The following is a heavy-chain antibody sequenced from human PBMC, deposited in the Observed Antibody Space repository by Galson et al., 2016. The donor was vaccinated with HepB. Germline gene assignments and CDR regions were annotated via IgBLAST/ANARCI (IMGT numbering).Heavy chain of an antibody. D-gene: IGHD3-10*01. J-gene: IGHJ4*02. Sequence: SLRLSCAASGFTFCSYSMNWVRQAPGKGLEWVSYISSSSSTIYYADSVKGRFTISRDNAKNSLYLQMNSLRDEDTAVYYCAREIPSRGKSDYWCQGTLVTVSS. CDR3: AREIPSRGKSDY. CDR2: ISSSSSTI. V-gene: IGHV3-48*02. CDR1: GFTFCSYS.